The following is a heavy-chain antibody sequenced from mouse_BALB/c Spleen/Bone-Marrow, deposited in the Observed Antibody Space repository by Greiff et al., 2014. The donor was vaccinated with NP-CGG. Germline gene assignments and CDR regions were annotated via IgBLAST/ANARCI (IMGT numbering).Heavy chain of an antibody. CDR2: IYPGDGST. J-gene: IGHJ4*01. CDR1: SYTFTSYD. Sequence: VKLQESGPELVKPGALVKISCKASSYTFTSYDINWVKQRPGQGLKWIGWIYPGDGSTKYNEKFKGKATLTADKSSSTAYMQLSSLTSENSAVYFCARNGNYRYAMDYWGQGTSVTVSS. CDR3: ARNGNYRYAMDY. V-gene: IGHV1S56*01. D-gene: IGHD2-1*01.